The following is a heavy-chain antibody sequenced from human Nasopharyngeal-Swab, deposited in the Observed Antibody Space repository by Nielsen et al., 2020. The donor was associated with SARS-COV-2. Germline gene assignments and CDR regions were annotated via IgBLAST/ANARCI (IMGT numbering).Heavy chain of an antibody. Sequence: ASVKVSCKASGYTFTSYAMHWVRQAPGQRLEWMGWINAGNGNTKYSQKFQGRVTITRDTSASTAYMELSSLRSEDAAVYYCARGGRITIFGVAIRERARFDPWGQGTLVTVSS. CDR2: INAGNGNT. V-gene: IGHV1-3*01. J-gene: IGHJ5*02. CDR1: GYTFTSYA. D-gene: IGHD3-3*01. CDR3: ARGGRITIFGVAIRERARFDP.